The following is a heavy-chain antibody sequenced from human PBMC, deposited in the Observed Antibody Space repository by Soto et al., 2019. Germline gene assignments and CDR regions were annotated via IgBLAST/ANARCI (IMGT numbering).Heavy chain of an antibody. V-gene: IGHV3-30*18. Sequence: PGGSLRLSCAASRFTFSRYRMYWAVQAPGKRLEWVAVISYDGSNKYYADSVKGRFTISRDNSKNTLYLQMNSLRAEDTAVYYCAKGPTVTRSGRGYYSMDVWGKGTTVTVSS. CDR1: RFTFSRYR. CDR3: AKGPTVTRSGRGYYSMDV. J-gene: IGHJ6*04. CDR2: ISYDGSNK. D-gene: IGHD4-17*01.